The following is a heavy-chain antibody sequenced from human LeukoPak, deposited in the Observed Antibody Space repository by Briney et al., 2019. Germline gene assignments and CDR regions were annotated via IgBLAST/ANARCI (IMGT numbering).Heavy chain of an antibody. CDR3: ARDSVSWGYSAFGI. CDR1: GGSISSYY. D-gene: IGHD3-16*01. J-gene: IGHJ3*02. CDR2: IYYSGST. Sequence: SETLSLTCTVSGGSISSYYWSWIRQPPGKGLEWIGYIYYSGSTNYNPSLKSRVTISVDTSKNQFSLKLSSVTAADTAVYYCARDSVSWGYSAFGIWGQGTMVTVSS. V-gene: IGHV4-59*01.